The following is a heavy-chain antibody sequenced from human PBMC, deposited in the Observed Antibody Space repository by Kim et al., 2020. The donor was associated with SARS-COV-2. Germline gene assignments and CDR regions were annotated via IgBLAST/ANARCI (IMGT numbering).Heavy chain of an antibody. D-gene: IGHD6-13*01. V-gene: IGHV3-30*02. J-gene: IGHJ4*02. Sequence: YADSVNGRFTISRDNSKNTLYLQMSSLRVEDTAVYYCAKDTAAAGRGSLDYWGQGTLVTVSS. CDR3: AKDTAAAGRGSLDY.